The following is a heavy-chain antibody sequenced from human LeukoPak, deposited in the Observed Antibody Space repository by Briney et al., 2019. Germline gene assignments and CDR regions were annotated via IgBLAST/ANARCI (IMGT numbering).Heavy chain of an antibody. V-gene: IGHV4-61*02. D-gene: IGHD4-17*01. J-gene: IGHJ3*02. CDR1: GGSTSSGSYY. CDR3: ARDWTDYGDYVSFAFDT. CDR2: IYTSGST. Sequence: SQTLSLTCTVSGGSTSSGSYYWSWIRQPAGKGLEWIGRIYTSGSTNHNPSLKSRVTISVDTSKNQFSLKLSSVTAADTAVYYCARDWTDYGDYVSFAFDTWGQGTMVTVSS.